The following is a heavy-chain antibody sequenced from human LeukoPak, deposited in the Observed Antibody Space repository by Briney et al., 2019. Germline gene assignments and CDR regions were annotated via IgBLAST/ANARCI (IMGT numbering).Heavy chain of an antibody. CDR3: ARVVGYDSSGFDY. Sequence: GASVKVSCKASGYTFTGYYMHWVRQAPGQGLEWMGWINPNSGGTNYAQKFQGRVTMTRDTSISTAYMELSRLRSDDTAVYYCARVVGYDSSGFDYWGQGTLVTVSS. V-gene: IGHV1-2*02. CDR1: GYTFTGYY. D-gene: IGHD3-22*01. CDR2: INPNSGGT. J-gene: IGHJ4*02.